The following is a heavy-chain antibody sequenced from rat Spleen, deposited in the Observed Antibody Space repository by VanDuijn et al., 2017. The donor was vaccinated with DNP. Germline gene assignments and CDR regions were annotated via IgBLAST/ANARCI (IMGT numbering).Heavy chain of an antibody. D-gene: IGHD1-12*01. Sequence: EVQLVESDGGLVQPGRSLKLSCAVSGLTFSDHNMAWVRQAPKKGLEWVANIIYDGSRTHYRDSVKGRFTISRDNAQSTLYLQMDSLRSEDTATYYCARHRTIMPYYYAMDAWGQGASVTVSS. V-gene: IGHV5-7*01. CDR3: ARHRTIMPYYYAMDA. CDR2: IIYDGSRT. J-gene: IGHJ4*01. CDR1: GLTFSDHN.